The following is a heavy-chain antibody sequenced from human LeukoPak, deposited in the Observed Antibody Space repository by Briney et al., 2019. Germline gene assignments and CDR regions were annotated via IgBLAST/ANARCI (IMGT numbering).Heavy chain of an antibody. CDR1: GGSFSGYY. V-gene: IGHV4-34*01. CDR2: INHSGST. J-gene: IGHJ4*02. Sequence: PSETLSLTCAVYGGSFSGYYWSWIRQPPGKGLEWIGEINHSGSTNYNPSLKSRVTISVDRSKNQFSLKLSSVTAADTAVYYCARETYSSSSLDYWGQGTLVTVSS. CDR3: ARETYSSSSLDY. D-gene: IGHD6-6*01.